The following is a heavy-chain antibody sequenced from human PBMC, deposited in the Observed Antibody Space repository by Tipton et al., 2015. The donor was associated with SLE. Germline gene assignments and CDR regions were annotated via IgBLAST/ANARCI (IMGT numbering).Heavy chain of an antibody. V-gene: IGHV3-21*03. CDR2: ISSSSSNI. D-gene: IGHD6-13*01. J-gene: IGHJ4*02. Sequence: SLRLSCAASGFTFSSYRMNWVRQAPGKGLEWVSSISSSSSNIYYADSVKGRFTISRDNAKNSLYLQMNSLRAEDTAVYYCAIKGSWVDDWGQGTLVTVSS. CDR1: GFTFSSYR. CDR3: AIKGSWVDD.